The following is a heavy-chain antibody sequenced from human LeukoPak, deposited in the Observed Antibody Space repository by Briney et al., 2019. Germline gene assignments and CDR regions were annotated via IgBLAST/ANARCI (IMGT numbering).Heavy chain of an antibody. Sequence: PGRSLRLSCAASGFTFSSYAMHWVRQAPGKGLEWVAVISYDGSNKYYADSVKGRFTISRDNSKNTLYLQMNSLRAEDTAVYYCARNSNHYGMDVWGQGTTVTVS. D-gene: IGHD4-23*01. J-gene: IGHJ6*02. CDR1: GFTFSSYA. CDR3: ARNSNHYGMDV. CDR2: ISYDGSNK. V-gene: IGHV3-30-3*01.